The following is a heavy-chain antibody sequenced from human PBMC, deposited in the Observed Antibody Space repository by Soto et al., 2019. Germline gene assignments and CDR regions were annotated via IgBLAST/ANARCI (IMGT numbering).Heavy chain of an antibody. J-gene: IGHJ6*03. CDR1: GFTFSRYA. CDR3: AKDGAAGSVMD. V-gene: IGHV3-21*01. CDR2: IISSGSFV. D-gene: IGHD6-13*01. Sequence: GGSLRLSCAASGFTFSRYAMSWVRQIPGKGLECVSSIISSGSFVDYADSVQGRLAISRDNAKNSLYLQMNNLRVEDSGVYYCAKDGAAGSVMD.